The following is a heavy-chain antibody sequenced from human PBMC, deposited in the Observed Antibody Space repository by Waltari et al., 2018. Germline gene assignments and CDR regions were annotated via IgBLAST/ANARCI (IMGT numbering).Heavy chain of an antibody. D-gene: IGHD3-10*01. CDR1: GFSLSNFG. CDR2: IWFDGSKT. CDR3: AKDAFGNTYLDH. Sequence: QIQLVESGGGVVQPGMSLRLSCAASGFSLSNFGMHWVRQAPGKGLGWVALIWFDGSKTYYADSVRGRFTISRDDSKNTLYLDINTLRVDDTAIYYCAKDAFGNTYLDHWGQGTLVTVSS. J-gene: IGHJ5*02. V-gene: IGHV3-33*06.